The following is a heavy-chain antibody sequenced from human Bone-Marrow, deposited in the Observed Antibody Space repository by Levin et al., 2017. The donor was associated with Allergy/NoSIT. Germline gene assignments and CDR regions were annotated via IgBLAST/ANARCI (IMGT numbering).Heavy chain of an antibody. CDR2: ISWDGVFT. Sequence: QPGGSLRLSCAASGITFDDYTMHWVRQPPGKGLEWVSLISWDGVFTYYADSVKGRFTISRDNRRNSLYLQMNSLRSEDAGLYYCAKGTSTTVRSTLDVWGKGTTVSVSS. CDR3: AKGTSTTVRSTLDV. V-gene: IGHV3-43*01. J-gene: IGHJ6*04. CDR1: GITFDDYT. D-gene: IGHD3-10*01.